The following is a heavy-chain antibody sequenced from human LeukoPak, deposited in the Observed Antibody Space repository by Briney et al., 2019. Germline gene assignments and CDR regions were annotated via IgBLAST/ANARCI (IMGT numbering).Heavy chain of an antibody. J-gene: IGHJ4*02. Sequence: SETLSLTCAVSGGSILTTNWWSWVRQPPGKGLEWIGEVHLSGASNYNPSLNSRVSMSIDKSHNPLSLHLTSVTAADTAMYYCTRESGAFSPFGFWGQGTLVTVSS. V-gene: IGHV4-4*02. CDR1: GGSILTTNW. D-gene: IGHD1-26*01. CDR2: VHLSGAS. CDR3: TRESGAFSPFGF.